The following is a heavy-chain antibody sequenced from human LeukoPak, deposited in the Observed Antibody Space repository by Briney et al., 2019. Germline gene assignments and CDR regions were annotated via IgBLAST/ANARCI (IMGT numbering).Heavy chain of an antibody. D-gene: IGHD3-16*01. V-gene: IGHV4-31*03. CDR2: IYYSGST. J-gene: IGHJ6*03. CDR3: ARGFGVFYYYYYYMDV. Sequence: PSETLSLTCTVSGGAISSGGYYWSWIRQHPGKGLEWIGYIYYSGSTYYNPSLKSRVTISVDTSKNQFSLKLSSVTAADTAVYYCARGFGVFYYYYYYMDVWGKGTTVTVSS. CDR1: GGAISSGGYY.